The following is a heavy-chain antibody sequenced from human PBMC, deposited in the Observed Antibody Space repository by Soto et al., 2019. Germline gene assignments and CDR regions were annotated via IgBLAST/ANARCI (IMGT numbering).Heavy chain of an antibody. CDR3: AKDVRLGGLYYYYYMDV. J-gene: IGHJ6*03. CDR2: ISWNSGSI. Sequence: EVQLVESGGGLVQPGRSLRLSCAASGFTFDDYAMHWVRQAPGKGLEWVSGISWNSGSIGYADSVKGRFTISRDNAKNSLYLQMNSLRAEDTALYYCAKDVRLGGLYYYYYMDVWGKGTTVTVSS. CDR1: GFTFDDYA. D-gene: IGHD3-16*01. V-gene: IGHV3-9*01.